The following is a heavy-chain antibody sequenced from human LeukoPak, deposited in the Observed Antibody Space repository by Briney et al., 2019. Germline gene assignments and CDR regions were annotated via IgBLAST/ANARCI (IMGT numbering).Heavy chain of an antibody. CDR3: ARGSGYCSSTGCYTSYDFDY. Sequence: PGGSLRLSCAASGFTFSSYAMHWVRQAPGKGLEYVSAISGNGGSTYYVNSVKGRFTISRDNSKNTLYLQMGSLRTEDMAVYYCARGSGYCSSTGCYTSYDFDYWAREPWSPSPQ. CDR1: GFTFSSYA. J-gene: IGHJ4*02. CDR2: ISGNGGST. V-gene: IGHV3-64*01. D-gene: IGHD2-2*01.